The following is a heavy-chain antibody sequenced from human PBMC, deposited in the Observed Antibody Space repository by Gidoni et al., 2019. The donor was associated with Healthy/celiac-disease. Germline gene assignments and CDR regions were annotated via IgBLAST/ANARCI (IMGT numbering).Heavy chain of an antibody. CDR3: ARDGPHGGATTSY. V-gene: IGHV3-21*01. CDR2: ISSSSSYI. Sequence: EVQLVESGGGLVKPGGSLRLSCAASGFPFSSYSMNWVRQGPGKGLEWVSSISSSSSYIYYADSVKGRFTISRDNAKNSLYLQMNSLRAEDTAVYYCARDGPHGGATTSYWGQGTLVTVSS. CDR1: GFPFSSYS. J-gene: IGHJ4*02. D-gene: IGHD1-26*01.